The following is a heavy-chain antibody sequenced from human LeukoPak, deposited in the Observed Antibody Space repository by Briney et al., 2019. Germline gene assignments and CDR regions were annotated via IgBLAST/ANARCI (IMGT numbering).Heavy chain of an antibody. CDR3: AKARTVTMWWSFDL. V-gene: IGHV3-23*01. J-gene: IGHJ2*01. Sequence: GGSLRLSCAASGFTVTSYAMSWVRQAPGKGLEWVSAISGSGASTYYADSVKGRFTISRDNSKNTLYLQMNSLRAEDTAVYYCAKARTVTMWWSFDLWGRGTLVTVSS. CDR2: ISGSGAST. D-gene: IGHD4-17*01. CDR1: GFTVTSYA.